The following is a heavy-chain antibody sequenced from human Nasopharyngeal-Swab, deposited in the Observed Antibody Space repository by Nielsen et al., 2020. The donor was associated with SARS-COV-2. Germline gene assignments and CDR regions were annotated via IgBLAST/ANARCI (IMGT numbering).Heavy chain of an antibody. Sequence: GESLKISCAASGFTFSSYWMHWVRHAPGKGLVWVSRINSDGSSTSYADSVKGRFTISRDNAKNTLYLQMNSLRAEDTAVYYCARVPNRGYFDYWGQGTLVTVSS. V-gene: IGHV3-74*01. CDR3: ARVPNRGYFDY. CDR2: INSDGSST. D-gene: IGHD3-10*01. J-gene: IGHJ4*02. CDR1: GFTFSSYW.